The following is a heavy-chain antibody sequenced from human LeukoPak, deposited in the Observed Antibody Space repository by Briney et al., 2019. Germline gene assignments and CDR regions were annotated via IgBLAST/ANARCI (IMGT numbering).Heavy chain of an antibody. D-gene: IGHD2-2*01. Sequence: PGRSLRLPCAASGITFEETAMHWVRQVPGKGLEWVAGISWNSDSIGYAGSVKGRFSISRDNAKNSVYLQMNSLRTEDMALYYCATGGYCGTTRCSDAFDMWGQGTLVTVSS. CDR2: ISWNSDSI. J-gene: IGHJ3*02. V-gene: IGHV3-9*03. CDR3: ATGGYCGTTRCSDAFDM. CDR1: GITFEETA.